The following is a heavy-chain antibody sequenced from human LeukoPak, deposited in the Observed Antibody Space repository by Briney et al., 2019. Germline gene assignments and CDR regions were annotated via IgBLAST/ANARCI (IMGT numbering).Heavy chain of an antibody. D-gene: IGHD3-10*01. J-gene: IGHJ3*02. CDR3: ARGVLLQGRGAFDI. Sequence: WASVKVSCKASGYTFSVYYIHWLRQAPGQGLEWMGWTIPKNGDTNYAQKFRDRVTMTRDTSISTAYMEINSLTSDDTAVYYCARGVLLQGRGAFDIWGQGAMVTVSS. V-gene: IGHV1-2*02. CDR1: GYTFSVYY. CDR2: TIPKNGDT.